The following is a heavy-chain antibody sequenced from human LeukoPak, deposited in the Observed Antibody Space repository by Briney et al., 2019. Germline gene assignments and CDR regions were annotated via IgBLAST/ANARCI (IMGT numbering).Heavy chain of an antibody. V-gene: IGHV3-21*01. J-gene: IGHJ4*02. CDR1: GFTFSSYS. CDR3: ARILHGSGSYGLDY. D-gene: IGHD3-10*01. Sequence: GGSQRLSCAASGFTFSSYSMNWVRQAPGKGLEWVSSISSSSSYIYYADSVKGRFTISRDNAKNSLYLQMNSLRAEDTAVYYCARILHGSGSYGLDYWGQGTLVTVSS. CDR2: ISSSSSYI.